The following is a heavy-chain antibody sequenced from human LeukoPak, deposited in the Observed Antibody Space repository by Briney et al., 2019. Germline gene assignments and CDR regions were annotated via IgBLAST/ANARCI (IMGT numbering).Heavy chain of an antibody. CDR2: VSGSGAIA. D-gene: IGHD1-26*01. CDR3: AKDRSIGTYYTFDS. Sequence: GGSLRLSCAASGFTVSRNYMSWVRQAPGKGLEWVSAVSGSGAIAYYTDSVKGRFTISRDNSKNTLYLQMSSLTAKDTAVYYCAKDRSIGTYYTFDSWGQGTLVTVSS. J-gene: IGHJ4*02. V-gene: IGHV3-23*01. CDR1: GFTVSRNY.